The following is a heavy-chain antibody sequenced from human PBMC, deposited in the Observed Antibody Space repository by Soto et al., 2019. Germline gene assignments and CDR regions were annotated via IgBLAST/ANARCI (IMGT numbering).Heavy chain of an antibody. CDR3: HKYSGPLIMPAA. V-gene: IGHV3-23*01. CDR2: ISGSGGST. Sequence: GGSLRLSCAATGFTFSSYAMSWVRQAPGKGLEWVSAISGSGGSTYYADSVKGRFTISRDNSKNTLYLQMNSLKIEDTAVYYCHKYSGPLIMPAAWGPGTLVTVSS. J-gene: IGHJ5*02. CDR1: GFTFSSYA. D-gene: IGHD1-26*01.